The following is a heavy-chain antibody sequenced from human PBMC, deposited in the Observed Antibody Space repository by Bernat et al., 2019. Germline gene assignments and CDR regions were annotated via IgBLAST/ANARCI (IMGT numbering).Heavy chain of an antibody. D-gene: IGHD2-8*01. CDR2: VAGSGHRA. Sequence: EVQLVESGGALVQPGGSLRLSCVVSGVTFSSFAMSWVRQAPGKGLEWVAGVAGSGHRAHHADSVKGRFTVSRDNLKDTVWLQMNSLRVEDTALYFCAKELTDGGGYDAFDSWGQGTMVIVSS. CDR1: GVTFSSFA. J-gene: IGHJ3*01. V-gene: IGHV3-23*04. CDR3: AKELTDGGGYDAFDS.